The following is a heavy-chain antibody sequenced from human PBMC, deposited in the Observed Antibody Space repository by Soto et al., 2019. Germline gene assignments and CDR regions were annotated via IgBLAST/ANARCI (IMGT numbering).Heavy chain of an antibody. CDR1: GFTFISYA. Sequence: GGSLRLSCAASGFTFISYAMHWVRQAPGKGLEYVSAISSNGGSTYYANSVKGRFTISRDNSKNTLYLQMGSLRAEDMAVYYCARSGAVATSYYYYMDVWGKGTTVTVSS. CDR2: ISSNGGST. J-gene: IGHJ6*03. D-gene: IGHD5-12*01. V-gene: IGHV3-64*01. CDR3: ARSGAVATSYYYYMDV.